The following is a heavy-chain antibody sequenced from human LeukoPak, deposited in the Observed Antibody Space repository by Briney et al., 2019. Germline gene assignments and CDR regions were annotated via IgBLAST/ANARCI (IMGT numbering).Heavy chain of an antibody. CDR1: GGSISSSTYY. CDR3: AKDRRSINSGWYRGGKVY. V-gene: IGHV4-39*02. Sequence: SETLSLTCTVSGGSISSSTYYWGWIRQPPGKGLEWIGSIYYSGSTYYNPSLKSRVTISVDTSKNQFSLKLSSVTAADTAVYYCAKDRRSINSGWYRGGKVYWGQGTLVTVSS. J-gene: IGHJ4*02. CDR2: IYYSGST. D-gene: IGHD6-19*01.